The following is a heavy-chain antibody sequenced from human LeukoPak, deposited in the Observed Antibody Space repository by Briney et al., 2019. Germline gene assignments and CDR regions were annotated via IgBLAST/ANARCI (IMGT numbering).Heavy chain of an antibody. Sequence: QSGGSLRLSCAVSGITLSNYGMSWVRQAPGKGLEWVAGISDSGGRTNYADSVKGRSTISRDNSKNTLYLEMNNLSAEDTAVYYCVREVPYSSDNRDYYPGYFDSWGQGTLVTVSS. CDR1: GITLSNYG. J-gene: IGHJ4*02. D-gene: IGHD3-22*01. V-gene: IGHV3-23*01. CDR3: VREVPYSSDNRDYYPGYFDS. CDR2: ISDSGGRT.